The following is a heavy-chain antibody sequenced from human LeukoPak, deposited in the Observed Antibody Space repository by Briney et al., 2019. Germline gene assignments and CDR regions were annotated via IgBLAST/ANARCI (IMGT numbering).Heavy chain of an antibody. CDR2: INHSGST. Sequence: SETLSLTCAVYGGSFSGYYWSWIRQPPGKGLEWIGEINHSGSTNYNPSLKSRVTISVDTSKNQFSLKLSSVTAADTAVYYCARALPQYSSGFQYFDYWGQGTLVTVSS. J-gene: IGHJ4*02. D-gene: IGHD6-19*01. CDR1: GGSFSGYY. V-gene: IGHV4-34*01. CDR3: ARALPQYSSGFQYFDY.